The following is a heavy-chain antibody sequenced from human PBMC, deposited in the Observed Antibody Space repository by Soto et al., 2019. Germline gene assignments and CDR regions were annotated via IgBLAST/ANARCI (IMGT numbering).Heavy chain of an antibody. D-gene: IGHD3-3*01. V-gene: IGHV1-46*01. CDR1: GYTFTGYY. Sequence: GASVKVSCKASGYTFTGYYMHWVRQAPGQGLEWMGIINPSGGSTSYAQKFQGRVTMTRDTSTSTVYMELSSLRSEDTAVYYCARDGPYDFWSGPNNWFDPWGQGTLVTVSS. CDR3: ARDGPYDFWSGPNNWFDP. CDR2: INPSGGST. J-gene: IGHJ5*02.